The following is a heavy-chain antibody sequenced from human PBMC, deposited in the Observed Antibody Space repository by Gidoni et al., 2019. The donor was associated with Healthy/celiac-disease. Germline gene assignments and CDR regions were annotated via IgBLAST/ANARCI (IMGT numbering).Heavy chain of an antibody. Sequence: QVQLVQSGAEVKKPGSSVKVSCKASGGTFSSYAISWVRQAPGQGLEWMGGIIPIFGTANYAQKFQGRVTITADESTSTAYMELSSLRSEDTAVYYCARQEGDLRGYSYSGGRYYYMDVWGKGTTVTVSS. D-gene: IGHD5-18*01. J-gene: IGHJ6*03. CDR1: GGTFSSYA. CDR3: ARQEGDLRGYSYSGGRYYYMDV. CDR2: IIPIFGTA. V-gene: IGHV1-69*01.